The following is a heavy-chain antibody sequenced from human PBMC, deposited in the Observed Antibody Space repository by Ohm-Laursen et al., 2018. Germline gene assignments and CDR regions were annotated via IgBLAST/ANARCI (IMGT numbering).Heavy chain of an antibody. J-gene: IGHJ4*02. Sequence: SDTLSLTCGVSGYSISSSNWWGWIRQPPGKGLEWIGYLYYSGSTYYNPSLKSRVTMSVDTSKNQFSLKLSSVTAVDTAVYYCAGQPFGNLNRTFDYWGQGTLVTVSS. CDR2: LYYSGST. CDR1: GYSISSSNW. CDR3: AGQPFGNLNRTFDY. D-gene: IGHD3-16*01. V-gene: IGHV4-28*01.